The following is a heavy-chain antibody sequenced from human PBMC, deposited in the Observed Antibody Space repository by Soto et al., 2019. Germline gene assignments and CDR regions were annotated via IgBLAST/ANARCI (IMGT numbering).Heavy chain of an antibody. Sequence: EASVKVSCKASGGTFSSYAISWVRQAPGQGLEWMGGIIPIFGTANYAQKFQGRVTITADKSTSTAYMELSSLRSEDTAVYYCASMYSSSPYSFDYWGQGTLVTVSS. D-gene: IGHD6-6*01. CDR3: ASMYSSSPYSFDY. V-gene: IGHV1-69*06. CDR2: IIPIFGTA. J-gene: IGHJ4*02. CDR1: GGTFSSYA.